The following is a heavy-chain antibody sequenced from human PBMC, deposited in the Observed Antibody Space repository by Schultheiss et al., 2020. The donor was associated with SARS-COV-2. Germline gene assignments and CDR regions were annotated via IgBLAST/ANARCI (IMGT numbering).Heavy chain of an antibody. CDR3: AREDYYYYYGMDV. CDR1: GGSISSYY. J-gene: IGHJ6*02. Sequence: SQTLSLTCTVSGGSISSYYWSWIRQPPGKGLEWIGYICHNGGAKYNASLKSRVTISLDTATNQFSLRVSSVTAADTAVYYCAREDYYYYYGMDVWGQGTTVTVSS. CDR2: ICHNGGA. V-gene: IGHV4-59*01.